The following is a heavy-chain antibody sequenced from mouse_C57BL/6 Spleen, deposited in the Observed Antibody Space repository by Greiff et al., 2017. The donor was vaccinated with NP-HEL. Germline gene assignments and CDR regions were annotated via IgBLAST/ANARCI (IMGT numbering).Heavy chain of an antibody. Sequence: EVQLQESGPGMVKPSQSLSLTCTVTGYSITSGYDWHWIRHFPGNKLEWMGYISYSGSTNYNPSLKSRISLTHDPSKNHFFLKVKSVTTEDTATYYWATDSSGYVGYAMDYWGQGTSVTVSS. CDR2: ISYSGST. V-gene: IGHV3-1*01. J-gene: IGHJ4*01. D-gene: IGHD3-2*02. CDR3: ATDSSGYVGYAMDY. CDR1: GYSITSGYD.